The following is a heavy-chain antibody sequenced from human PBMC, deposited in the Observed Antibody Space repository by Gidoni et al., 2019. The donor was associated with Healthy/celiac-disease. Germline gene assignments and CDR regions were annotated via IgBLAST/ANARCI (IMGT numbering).Heavy chain of an antibody. D-gene: IGHD3-10*01. CDR2: IYYSGST. CDR1: GGSLSSSSYY. V-gene: IGHV4-39*01. J-gene: IGHJ6*02. Sequence: QLQLQESGPGLVKPSETLSLTCTVSGGSLSSSSYYWGWIRQPPGKGLEWIGSIYYSGSTYYNPSLKSRVTISVDTSKNQFSLKLSSVTAADTAVYYCARSGYYGSGSYSGWPYYYYYGMDVWGQGTTVTVSS. CDR3: ARSGYYGSGSYSGWPYYYYYGMDV.